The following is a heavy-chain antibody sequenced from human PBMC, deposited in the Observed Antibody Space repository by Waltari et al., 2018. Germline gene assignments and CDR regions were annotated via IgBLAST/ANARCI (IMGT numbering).Heavy chain of an antibody. CDR3: ARVRGLGRIDY. CDR1: GYTFTSYY. CDR2: INHSGGST. Sequence: QVQLVQSGAEVKTPGASVKVSCKASGYTFTSYYMHWVRQAPGKGLEWMGIINHSGGSTSYAQKCQGRVTMTRDTSTSTVYMELSSLRSEDTAVYYCARVRGLGRIDYWGQGTLVTVSS. J-gene: IGHJ4*02. V-gene: IGHV1-46*01. D-gene: IGHD6-19*01.